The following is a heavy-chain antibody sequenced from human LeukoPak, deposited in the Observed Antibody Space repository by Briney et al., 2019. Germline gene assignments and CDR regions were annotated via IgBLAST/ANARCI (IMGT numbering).Heavy chain of an antibody. CDR2: INSDGSST. Sequence: GGSLRLSCAASGFTFSSYWMHWVRQAPGKGLVWVSRINSDGSSTSYADSVKGRFTISRDNAKNTLYLQMNSLRAEDTAVYYCASRAYYYGTGFDYCGQGTLVTVSS. D-gene: IGHD3-10*01. V-gene: IGHV3-74*01. J-gene: IGHJ4*02. CDR1: GFTFSSYW. CDR3: ASRAYYYGTGFDY.